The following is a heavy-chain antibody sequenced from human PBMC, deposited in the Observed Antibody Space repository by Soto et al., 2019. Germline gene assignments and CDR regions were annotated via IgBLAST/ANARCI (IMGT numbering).Heavy chain of an antibody. J-gene: IGHJ5*02. V-gene: IGHV1-46*03. CDR3: ARGGSGSYSPHWFDP. CDR1: GYTFTSYY. CDR2: INPSGGST. D-gene: IGHD3-10*01. Sequence: ASVKVSCKPSGYTFTSYYMHWVRQAPGQGLEWMGIINPSGGSTSYAQKFQGRVAMTRDTSTSTVYMELSSLRSEDTAVYYCARGGSGSYSPHWFDPWGQGTLVTVSS.